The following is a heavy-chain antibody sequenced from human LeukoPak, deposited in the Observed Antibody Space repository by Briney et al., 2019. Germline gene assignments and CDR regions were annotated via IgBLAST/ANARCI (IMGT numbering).Heavy chain of an antibody. J-gene: IGHJ4*02. CDR2: IYYSGST. Sequence: PSETLSLTCTVSGGSISGYYWSWIPQPPGKALEWIGYIYYSGSTNYNPSLKSRVTISVDTSKNQFSLKLSSVTAADTAVYYCARVGDSYDSSGYGGNYWGQGTLVTVSS. V-gene: IGHV4-59*01. CDR3: ARVGDSYDSSGYGGNY. D-gene: IGHD3-22*01. CDR1: GGSISGYY.